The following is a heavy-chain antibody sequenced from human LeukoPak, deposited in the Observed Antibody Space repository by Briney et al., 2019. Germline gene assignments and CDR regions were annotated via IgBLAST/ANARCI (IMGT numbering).Heavy chain of an antibody. D-gene: IGHD6-19*01. CDR2: FDHSGIT. J-gene: IGHJ4*02. Sequence: PSETLSLTCAVNGGSFSGFYWSWIRQPPGKGLEWIGEFDHSGITNYNPSLKSRATISVDTSKTQFSLTVRSVTAADTAVYYCARDREGGWGYYFDYWGQGTLVTVSS. V-gene: IGHV4-34*01. CDR1: GGSFSGFY. CDR3: ARDREGGWGYYFDY.